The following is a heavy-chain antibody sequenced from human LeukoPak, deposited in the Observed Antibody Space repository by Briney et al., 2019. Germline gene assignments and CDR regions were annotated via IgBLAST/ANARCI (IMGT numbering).Heavy chain of an antibody. V-gene: IGHV4-31*03. CDR2: IYYSGST. CDR3: ARGRGSGSYPLDY. J-gene: IGHJ4*02. D-gene: IGHD3-10*01. Sequence: SEALSLTCTVSGGSISSGGYYWSWIRQHPGKGLECIGYIYYSGSTYYNPSLKSRVTISVDTSKNQFSPKLSSVTAADTAVYYCARGRGSGSYPLDYWGQGTLVTVSS. CDR1: GGSISSGGYY.